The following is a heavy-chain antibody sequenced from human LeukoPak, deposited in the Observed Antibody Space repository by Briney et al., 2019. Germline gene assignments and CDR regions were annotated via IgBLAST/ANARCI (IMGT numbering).Heavy chain of an antibody. J-gene: IGHJ6*03. CDR1: GYSSSSGYY. V-gene: IGHV4-38-2*01. Sequence: SETLSLXCAVSGYSSSSGYYWGWIRQPPGKGLAWIGSIYHSGSTYYNPSLKSRVTISVDTSKNQFSLKLSSVTAADTAVYYCARRAGRGYSYGPSYYMDVWGKGTTVTVSS. CDR3: ARRAGRGYSYGPSYYMDV. D-gene: IGHD5-18*01. CDR2: IYHSGST.